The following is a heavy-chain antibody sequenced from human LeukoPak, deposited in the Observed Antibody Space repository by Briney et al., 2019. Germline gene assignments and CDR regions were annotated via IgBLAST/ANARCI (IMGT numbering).Heavy chain of an antibody. CDR1: GGSISSGSYY. CDR3: ARVDWTTDY. CDR2: IYTSGST. V-gene: IGHV4-61*02. Sequence: SETLSLTCTVSGGSISSGSYYWSWIRQPAGKGLEWIGRIYTSGSTNYNPALKSRVTISVDTSKNQFSLKLSFVTAADTAVYYCARVDWTTDYWGQGTLVTVS. J-gene: IGHJ4*02. D-gene: IGHD3-9*01.